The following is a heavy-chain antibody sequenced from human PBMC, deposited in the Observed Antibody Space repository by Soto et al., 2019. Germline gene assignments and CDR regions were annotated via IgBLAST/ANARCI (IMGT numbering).Heavy chain of an antibody. D-gene: IGHD1-26*01. CDR2: IWYDGSNK. Sequence: PGGSLRLSCAASGFTFSSYGMHWVRQAPGKGLEWVAVIWYDGSNKYYADSVKGRFTISRDNSKNTLYLQMNSLRAEDTAVYYCARVLIVGATLSGPNWFAPGGQGTLVTVSS. CDR1: GFTFSSYG. J-gene: IGHJ5*02. V-gene: IGHV3-33*01. CDR3: ARVLIVGATLSGPNWFAP.